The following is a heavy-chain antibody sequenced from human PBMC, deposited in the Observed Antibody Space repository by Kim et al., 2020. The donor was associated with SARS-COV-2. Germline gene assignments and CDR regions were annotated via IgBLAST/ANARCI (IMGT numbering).Heavy chain of an antibody. D-gene: IGHD4-17*01. J-gene: IGHJ2*01. Sequence: VKGRFTIARKDVKNTLYLQMNSLRDEDTAVYYCARYTSGGDYEPYWYFDLWGRGTLVTVSS. CDR3: ARYTSGGDYEPYWYFDL. V-gene: IGHV3-74*01.